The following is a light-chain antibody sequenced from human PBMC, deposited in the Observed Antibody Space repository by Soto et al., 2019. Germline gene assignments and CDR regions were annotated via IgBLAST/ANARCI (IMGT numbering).Light chain of an antibody. CDR3: QQFYSIPYT. J-gene: IGKJ2*01. Sequence: DIVMTQSPDALAVSLGERATINCKSSQSVLYSSNNKNYLAWYQLKPGQPPKQLIYWASSRESGVPDRFSGSGSGTDFTLTISSLQAEDVAVYYCQQFYSIPYTFGQGTTLEI. CDR1: QSVLYSSNNKNY. V-gene: IGKV4-1*01. CDR2: WAS.